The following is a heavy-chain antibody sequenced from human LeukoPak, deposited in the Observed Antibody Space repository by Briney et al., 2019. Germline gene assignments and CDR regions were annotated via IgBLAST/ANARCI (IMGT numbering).Heavy chain of an antibody. D-gene: IGHD6-13*01. CDR1: GYRFTNYW. V-gene: IGHV5-51*01. CDR3: ARHPRPAIAAAGIT. Sequence: GESLKISCEGVGYRFTNYWIGWVRQMPGKGLEWMGIIYPVDSETKYSPSFQGQVTMSADKSISIAYLQWTSLKASDTAMYYCARHPRPAIAAAGITWGQGTLVTVSS. J-gene: IGHJ5*02. CDR2: IYPVDSET.